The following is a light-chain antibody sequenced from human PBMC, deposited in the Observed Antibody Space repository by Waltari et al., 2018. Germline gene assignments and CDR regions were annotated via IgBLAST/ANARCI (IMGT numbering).Light chain of an antibody. J-gene: IGKJ1*01. Sequence: EIVLTQSPASLSSSPGERVTLSCRASQSVSRALAWYQQKPGQTPRLLIFGASNRATGIPDRFSGSGSGTDFSLNISRLEAEDFAVYYCQQDVRLPGTFGRGTKVEIK. V-gene: IGKV3D-20*02. CDR3: QQDVRLPGT. CDR2: GAS. CDR1: QSVSRA.